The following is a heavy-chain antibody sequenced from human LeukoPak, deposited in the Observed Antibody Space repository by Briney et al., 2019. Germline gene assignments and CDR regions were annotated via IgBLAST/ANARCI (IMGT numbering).Heavy chain of an antibody. V-gene: IGHV1-18*01. CDR2: ISTYNGNT. Sequence: ASVKVSCKASGYTFMKYGFSWVRQAPGQGLEWLGWISTYNGNTKYAEKFQGRVTMTTDTSTSTAYMELRSLRSDDTAVYNCARDPKWEGWNTEGRVMDVWGQGTTVTVSS. J-gene: IGHJ6*02. D-gene: IGHD1-26*01. CDR3: ARDPKWEGWNTEGRVMDV. CDR1: GYTFMKYG.